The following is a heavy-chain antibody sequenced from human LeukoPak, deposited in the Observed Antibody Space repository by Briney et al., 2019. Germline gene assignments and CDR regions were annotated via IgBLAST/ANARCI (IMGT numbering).Heavy chain of an antibody. V-gene: IGHV1-3*01. CDR3: ARDLKIQLWLLYYYYGMDV. Sequence: ASEKVSCKASGYTFTSYAMHWVRQAPGQRLEWMGWINAGNGNTKYSQKFQGRVTITRDTSASTAYMELSSLRSEDTAVYYCARDLKIQLWLLYYYYGMDVWGQGTTVTVSS. J-gene: IGHJ6*02. CDR2: INAGNGNT. CDR1: GYTFTSYA. D-gene: IGHD5-18*01.